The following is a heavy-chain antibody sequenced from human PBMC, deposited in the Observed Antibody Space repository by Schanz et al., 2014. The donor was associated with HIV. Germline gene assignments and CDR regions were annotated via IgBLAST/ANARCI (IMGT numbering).Heavy chain of an antibody. CDR2: ISYDGSNK. CDR1: RFSFRGYG. J-gene: IGHJ6*02. CDR3: ARDGGSSSVIYYYYYGMDV. Sequence: QVQLVESGGGVVQPGRSLILSCAASRFSFRGYGMHWVRQTPGKGLEWVAVISYDGSNKYYADSVKGRFTISRDNSKNTLYLQMNSLRAEDTAVYYCARDGGSSSVIYYYYYGMDVWGQGTTVTVSS. D-gene: IGHD6-6*01. V-gene: IGHV3-30*03.